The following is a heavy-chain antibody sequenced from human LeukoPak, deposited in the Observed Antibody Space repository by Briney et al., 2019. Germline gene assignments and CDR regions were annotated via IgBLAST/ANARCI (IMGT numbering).Heavy chain of an antibody. D-gene: IGHD5-12*01. Sequence: SETLSLTCAVYGGSFSGYYWSWIRQPPGKGLEWIREINHSGSTNYNPSLKSRVTISVDTSKNQFSLKLSSVTAADTAVYYCARESGYVQMDYWGQGTLVTVSS. J-gene: IGHJ4*02. CDR3: ARESGYVQMDY. CDR2: INHSGST. V-gene: IGHV4-34*01. CDR1: GGSFSGYY.